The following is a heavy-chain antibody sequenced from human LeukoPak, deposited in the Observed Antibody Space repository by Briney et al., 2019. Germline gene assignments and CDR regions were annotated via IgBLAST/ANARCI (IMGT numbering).Heavy chain of an antibody. D-gene: IGHD6-19*01. CDR2: ISAYNGNT. J-gene: IGHJ4*02. CDR1: GYTFTNYG. CDR3: AREKRYSSGWYYFDY. V-gene: IGHV1-18*01. Sequence: ASVKDSCKASGYTFTNYGISWVRQAPGQGLEWMGWISAYNGNTNYAQKLQGRVTMTTDTSTSTAYMELRSLRSDDTAVYYCAREKRYSSGWYYFDYWGQGTLVTVSS.